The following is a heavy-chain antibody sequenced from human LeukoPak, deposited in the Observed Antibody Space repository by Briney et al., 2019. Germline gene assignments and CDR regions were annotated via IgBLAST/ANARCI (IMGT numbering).Heavy chain of an antibody. D-gene: IGHD3-10*01. CDR2: ISTYNGNT. J-gene: IGHJ4*02. CDR1: GYTYSDYG. Sequence: GASVKVSRRASGYTYSDYGISWVRQAPGQGLEWMGWISTYNGNTIYAEKLQGRVTMTTDTSTSTAYMELRSLRSDDTAVYYCARSMVRAVTQVASDYWGQGTLVTVSS. V-gene: IGHV1-18*01. CDR3: ARSMVRAVTQVASDY.